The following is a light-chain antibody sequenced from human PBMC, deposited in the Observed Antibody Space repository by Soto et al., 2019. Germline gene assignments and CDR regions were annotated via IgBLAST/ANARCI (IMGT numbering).Light chain of an antibody. J-gene: IGKJ2*01. Sequence: EIVLTHSPGTLSLSPGEGATLSCRASQVVSSTYLAWYQQKPGQAPRHLIYGASSRATGIPDRFSGSGSGTDFTLTISRLEPEDLAVYYCHQYGNSYTFGQGTKVDIK. CDR3: HQYGNSYT. CDR1: QVVSSTY. CDR2: GAS. V-gene: IGKV3-20*01.